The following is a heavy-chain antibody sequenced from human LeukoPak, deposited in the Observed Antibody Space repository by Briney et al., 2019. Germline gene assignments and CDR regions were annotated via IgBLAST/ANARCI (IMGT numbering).Heavy chain of an antibody. CDR1: GFTFGDYA. V-gene: IGHV3-49*03. CDR2: IRSKAYGGTT. Sequence: GGSLRLSCTASGFTFGDYAMSCFRQAPGKGLEWVGFIRSKAYGGTTEYAASVKGRFTISRDDSKSTAYLQMNSLKTEDTAVYYCTRAVSSSGWYVFDYWGQGTLVTVSS. D-gene: IGHD6-19*01. J-gene: IGHJ4*02. CDR3: TRAVSSSGWYVFDY.